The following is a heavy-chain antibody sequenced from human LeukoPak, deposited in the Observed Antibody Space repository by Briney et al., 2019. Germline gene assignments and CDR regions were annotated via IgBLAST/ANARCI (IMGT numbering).Heavy chain of an antibody. J-gene: IGHJ6*02. CDR3: AREVSIAAAGMSNHYYYYGMDV. Sequence: ASVKVSCKASGYTFTSYYTHWVRQAPGQGLEWMGIINPSGGSTSYAQKFQGRVTMTRDTSTSTVYMELSSLRSEDTAVYYCAREVSIAAAGMSNHYYYYGMDVWGQGTTVTVSS. CDR2: INPSGGST. D-gene: IGHD6-13*01. V-gene: IGHV1-46*01. CDR1: GYTFTSYY.